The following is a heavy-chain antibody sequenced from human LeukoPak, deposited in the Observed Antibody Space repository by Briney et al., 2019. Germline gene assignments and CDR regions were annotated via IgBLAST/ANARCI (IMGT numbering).Heavy chain of an antibody. J-gene: IGHJ4*02. V-gene: IGHV1-69*06. Sequence: ASVKVSCKASGGTFSNHAINWVRQALGQGLEWMGSIIPLSGTTNYAQEFQGRVTVSADMSSSTAYMDLSSLRSDDTAVYYCARPRSSNWNVFDYWGQGTLVTVSS. CDR1: GGTFSNHA. CDR3: ARPRSSNWNVFDY. CDR2: IIPLSGTT. D-gene: IGHD1-1*01.